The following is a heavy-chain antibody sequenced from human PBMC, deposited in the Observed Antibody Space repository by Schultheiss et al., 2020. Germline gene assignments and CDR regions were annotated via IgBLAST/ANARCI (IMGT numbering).Heavy chain of an antibody. CDR3: ARVGDIVVVPATSWFDP. CDR1: GFTFSSYA. CDR2: ISYDGSNK. J-gene: IGHJ5*02. D-gene: IGHD2-2*01. V-gene: IGHV3-30-3*01. Sequence: GESLKISCAASGFTFSSYAMHWVRQAPGKGLEWVAVISYDGSNKYYADSVKGRFTISRDNSKNTLYLQMNSLRAEDTAVYYCARVGDIVVVPATSWFDPWGQGTLVTVSS.